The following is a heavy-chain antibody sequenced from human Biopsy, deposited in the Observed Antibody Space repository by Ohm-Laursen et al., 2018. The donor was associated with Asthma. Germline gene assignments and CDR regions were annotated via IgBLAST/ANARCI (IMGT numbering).Heavy chain of an antibody. J-gene: IGHJ6*02. D-gene: IGHD3-10*01. CDR2: IYYTGSD. V-gene: IGHV4-61*08. CDR1: GGSINIGDYY. Sequence: SQTLSLTCTVSGGSINIGDYYWSWIRQPPGKGLEWLGYIYYTGSDNYNPSLKSRVTISVDTSKNQFSLRLNSVTAADTAVYYCARGPNYHGSGRAPIGMDVWGQGTTVTVSS. CDR3: ARGPNYHGSGRAPIGMDV.